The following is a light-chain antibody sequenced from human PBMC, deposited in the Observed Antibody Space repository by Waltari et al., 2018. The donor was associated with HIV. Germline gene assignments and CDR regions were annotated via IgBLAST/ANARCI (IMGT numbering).Light chain of an antibody. Sequence: DIVMTQSPLSLPVTPGESASISCRSIQTLLYSDGYKYLDWYQQKPGHSPRLLIYKASKRASGVSDRFSGSASGTDFTLRISRVEAEDVGVYYCMQALQAHSFGQGTKLEIK. CDR1: QTLLYSDGYKY. CDR2: KAS. CDR3: MQALQAHS. V-gene: IGKV2-28*01. J-gene: IGKJ2*01.